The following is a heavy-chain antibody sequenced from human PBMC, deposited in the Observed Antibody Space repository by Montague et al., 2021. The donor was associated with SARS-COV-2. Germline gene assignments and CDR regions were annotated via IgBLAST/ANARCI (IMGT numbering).Heavy chain of an antibody. CDR1: GFTFSSYA. J-gene: IGHJ4*02. D-gene: IGHD1-26*01. V-gene: IGHV3-30-3*01. CDR3: ARPRGGSYQTSFDY. CDR2: ISYDGSNK. Sequence: SLRLSCAASGFTFSSYAMHWVRQAPGKGLEWVAVISYDGSNKYYADSVKGRFTISRDNSKNTLYLQMNSLRAEDTAVYYCARPRGGSYQTSFDYWGQGTLVTVSS.